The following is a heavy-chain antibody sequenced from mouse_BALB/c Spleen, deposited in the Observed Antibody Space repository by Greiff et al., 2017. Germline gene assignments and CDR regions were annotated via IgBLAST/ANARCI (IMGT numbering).Heavy chain of an antibody. J-gene: IGHJ2*01. Sequence: VESGGSLNLPCAAPGFDFSRYWLSWARQAPGKGQEWIGEINPGNSTIDYTPSLKDKFIISRDNAKITLYLQMSKVKSEDTALYYCASFGNYEGYLDYWGQGTTLTVSS. D-gene: IGHD2-1*01. CDR1: GFDFSRYW. V-gene: IGHV4-2*02. CDR3: ASFGNYEGYLDY. CDR2: INPGNSTI.